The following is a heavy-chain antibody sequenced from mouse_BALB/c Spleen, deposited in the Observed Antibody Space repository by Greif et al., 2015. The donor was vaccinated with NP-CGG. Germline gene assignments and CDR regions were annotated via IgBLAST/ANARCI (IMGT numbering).Heavy chain of an antibody. CDR1: GFSLTSYG. CDR2: IWXGGST. J-gene: IGHJ3*01. V-gene: IGHV2-9*02. D-gene: IGHD2-14*01. CDR3: AREEVRPFAY. Sequence: VQLQQSGPGLVAPSQSLSITCTVSGFSLTSYGVHWVRQPPGKGLEWLGVIWXGGSTNYNSALMSRLSISKDNSKSQVFVKMNSLQTDDTAMYYCAREEVRPFAYWGQGTLVTVSA.